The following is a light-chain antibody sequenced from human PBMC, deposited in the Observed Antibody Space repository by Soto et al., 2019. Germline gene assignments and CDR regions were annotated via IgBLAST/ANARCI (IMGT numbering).Light chain of an antibody. J-gene: IGKJ1*01. CDR1: QTINSY. V-gene: IGKV1-39*01. CDR3: QQSYSTPRT. CDR2: AAS. Sequence: DIQMTQSPSSLSASVGDRVTITCRASQTINSYLNWYQHKPGKAPKLLIYAASSLQGGVPSRFSGSGSGTDFTLTISTPQPEDFATYYCQQSYSTPRTFGQGTKVEVK.